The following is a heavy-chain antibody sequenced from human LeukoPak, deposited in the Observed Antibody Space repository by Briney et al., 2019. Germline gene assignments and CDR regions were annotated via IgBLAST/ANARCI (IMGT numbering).Heavy chain of an antibody. Sequence: PSETLSLTCAVYGGSFSGHYWSWIRQPPGKGLEWIGEINHSGSTNYNPSLKSRVTISVDTSKNQFSLKLSSVTAADTAVYYCARGYESAIYYYMDVWGKGTTVTVSS. V-gene: IGHV4-34*01. J-gene: IGHJ6*03. D-gene: IGHD5-12*01. CDR3: ARGYESAIYYYMDV. CDR2: INHSGST. CDR1: GGSFSGHY.